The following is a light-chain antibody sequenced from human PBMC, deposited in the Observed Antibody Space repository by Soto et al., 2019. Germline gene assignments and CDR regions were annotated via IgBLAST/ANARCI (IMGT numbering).Light chain of an antibody. CDR3: SSYTSSSTPVV. V-gene: IGLV2-14*01. Sequence: QSALTQPASVSGSPGQSITISCTGTSSDVGGYNYVSWYQQHPGKAPKLMIYDVTNRPSGVSNRFSGSKSGNTASLTISGLPAEEEAEYYCSSYTSSSTPVVFGGGTKLTVL. J-gene: IGLJ2*01. CDR1: SSDVGGYNY. CDR2: DVT.